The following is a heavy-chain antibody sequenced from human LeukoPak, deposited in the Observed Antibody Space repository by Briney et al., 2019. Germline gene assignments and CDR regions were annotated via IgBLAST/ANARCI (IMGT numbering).Heavy chain of an antibody. J-gene: IGHJ4*02. Sequence: ASVKVSCKVSGYTLTELSMHWVRQAPGKGLEWMGGFDPEDGETIYAQKFQGRVTMTEDTSTDTAYMGLSSLRSEDTAVYYCATRRPNYDILTGYYRNYFDYWGQGTLVTVSS. CDR3: ATRRPNYDILTGYYRNYFDY. D-gene: IGHD3-9*01. V-gene: IGHV1-24*01. CDR2: FDPEDGET. CDR1: GYTLTELS.